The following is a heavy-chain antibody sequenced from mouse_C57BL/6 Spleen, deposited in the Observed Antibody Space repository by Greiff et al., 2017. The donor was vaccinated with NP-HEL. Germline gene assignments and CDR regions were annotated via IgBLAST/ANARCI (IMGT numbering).Heavy chain of an antibody. CDR3: ARKHYGSSYSYYFDY. J-gene: IGHJ2*01. CDR1: GYTFTSYW. CDR2: IDPSDSYT. Sequence: QVQLQQPGAELVMPGASVKLSCKASGYTFTSYWMHWVKQRPGQGLEWIGEIDPSDSYTNYNQKFKGKSTLTVDKSSSTAYMQLSSLTSEDSAVYYWARKHYGSSYSYYFDYWGQGTTLTVSS. D-gene: IGHD1-1*01. V-gene: IGHV1-69*01.